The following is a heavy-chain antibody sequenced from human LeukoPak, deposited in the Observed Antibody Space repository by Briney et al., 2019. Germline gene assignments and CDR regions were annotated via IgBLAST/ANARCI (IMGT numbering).Heavy chain of an antibody. CDR1: GFTFSSYA. D-gene: IGHD3-22*01. J-gene: IGHJ3*02. V-gene: IGHV3-23*01. CDR3: AKGIHYYDSSGSGTFDI. CDR2: ISSSGGST. Sequence: PGGSLRLSCAASGFTFSSYAMSWVRQAPGKGLEWVSAISSSGGSTYYADSVKGRFTISRDSSKNTVDLQMNSLRAEDTAVYYCAKGIHYYDSSGSGTFDIWGQGTMVTVSS.